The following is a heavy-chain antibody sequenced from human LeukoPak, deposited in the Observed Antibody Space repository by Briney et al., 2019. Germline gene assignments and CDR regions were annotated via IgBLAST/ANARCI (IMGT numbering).Heavy chain of an antibody. CDR2: ISGSGGST. J-gene: IGHJ4*02. D-gene: IGHD4-17*01. CDR3: ADFMTTVTTFDY. CDR1: GFTFSSYA. Sequence: PGGSLRLSCAASGFTFSSYAMSWVRQAPGKGLEWVSAISGSGGSTYYADSVKGRITISRDNSKNTLYLQMNSLRAEDTAVYYCADFMTTVTTFDYWGQGTLVTVSS. V-gene: IGHV3-23*01.